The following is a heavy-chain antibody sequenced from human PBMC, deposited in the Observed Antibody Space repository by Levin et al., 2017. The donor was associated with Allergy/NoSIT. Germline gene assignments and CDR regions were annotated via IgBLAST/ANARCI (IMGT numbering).Heavy chain of an antibody. J-gene: IGHJ4*02. D-gene: IGHD5-18*01. CDR3: ARGRVGYSYESPSFDY. CDR1: GDSVSSNSAA. V-gene: IGHV6-1*01. CDR2: TYYRSNWYN. Sequence: PSETLSLTCALSGDSVSSNSAAWNWIRQSPSRGLEWLGRTYYRSNWYNDYAVSVKSRITINPDTSKNQFSLQLNSVTPEDTAVYYCARGRVGYSYESPSFDYWGQGTLVTVSS.